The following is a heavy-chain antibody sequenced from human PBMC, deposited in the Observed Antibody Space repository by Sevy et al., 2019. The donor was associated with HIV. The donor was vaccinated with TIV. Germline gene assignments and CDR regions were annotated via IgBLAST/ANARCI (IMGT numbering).Heavy chain of an antibody. J-gene: IGHJ3*02. CDR1: GGSISSGGYY. Sequence: SETLSLTCTVSGGSISSGGYYWSWIRQHPGKGLEWIGYIYYSGSTYYNPSLKSRVTISVDTSKNQFSLKLSSVTAADTAVYYCATSVVVVPAATKGAFDIWGQGTMVTVSS. V-gene: IGHV4-31*03. CDR3: ATSVVVVPAATKGAFDI. D-gene: IGHD2-2*01. CDR2: IYYSGST.